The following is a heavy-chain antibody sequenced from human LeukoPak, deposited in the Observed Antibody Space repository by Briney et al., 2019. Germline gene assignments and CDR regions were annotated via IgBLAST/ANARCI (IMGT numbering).Heavy chain of an antibody. J-gene: IGHJ4*02. CDR2: INPNSGGT. D-gene: IGHD2-15*01. Sequence: ASVKVSCTASGYTFTGYYMHWVRQAPGQGLEWIGWINPNSGGTNYAQKFQGWVTMTRDTSISTAYMELSRLRSDDTAVYYCARDPVCSGGSCYVGNFDYWGQGTLVTVSS. CDR1: GYTFTGYY. V-gene: IGHV1-2*04. CDR3: ARDPVCSGGSCYVGNFDY.